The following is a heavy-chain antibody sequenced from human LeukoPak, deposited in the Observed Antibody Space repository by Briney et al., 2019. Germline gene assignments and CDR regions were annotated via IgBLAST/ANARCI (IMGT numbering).Heavy chain of an antibody. CDR2: IWNDGSNK. CDR3: ARAVGPFDY. Sequence: GLPLRLSCAASGFTFKVYGIHCVRQAPGKGLEWVAVIWNDGSNKYYADSVKGRFTISRDNPKDTLYLQMNSLRVEDTAVYYCARAVGPFDYWGQGTLVTVSS. J-gene: IGHJ4*02. D-gene: IGHD3-16*01. CDR1: GFTFKVYG. V-gene: IGHV3-33*01.